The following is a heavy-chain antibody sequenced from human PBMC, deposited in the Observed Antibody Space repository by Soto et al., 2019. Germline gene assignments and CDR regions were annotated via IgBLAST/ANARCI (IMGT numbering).Heavy chain of an antibody. D-gene: IGHD5-12*01. Sequence: EVQLVESGGGLVKPGESLGLSCAASGFSFSDAWMNWVRQAPGKGLEWVGRIKSKTDGGTTDYAAPVNGRFSISRDDSKNTLYLQMSSLKTDDTAVYYCTRGRLSGHYTDYWGREPWSPSPQ. J-gene: IGHJ4*02. CDR3: TRGRLSGHYTDY. CDR1: GFSFSDAW. CDR2: IKSKTDGGTT. V-gene: IGHV3-15*07.